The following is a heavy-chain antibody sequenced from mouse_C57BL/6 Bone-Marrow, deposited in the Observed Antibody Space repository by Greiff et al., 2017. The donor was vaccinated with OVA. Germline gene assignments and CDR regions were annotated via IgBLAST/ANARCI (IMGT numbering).Heavy chain of an antibody. V-gene: IGHV5-6*01. CDR3: ARRNGYYGFAY. CDR2: ISSGGSYT. D-gene: IGHD2-3*01. Sequence: EVHLVESGGDLVKPGGSLKLSCAASGFTFSSYGMSWVRQTPDKRLEWVATISSGGSYTYYPDSVKGRFTISRDNAKNTLYLQMSSLKSEDTAMYYCARRNGYYGFAYWGQGTLVTVSA. CDR1: GFTFSSYG. J-gene: IGHJ3*01.